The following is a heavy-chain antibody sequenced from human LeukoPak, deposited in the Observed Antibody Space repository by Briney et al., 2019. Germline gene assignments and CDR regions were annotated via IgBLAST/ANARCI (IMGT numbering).Heavy chain of an antibody. D-gene: IGHD3-22*01. V-gene: IGHV3-21*01. CDR2: ISSSSSYI. Sequence: GGSLRLSCAASGFTFSSYSMNWVRQAPGKGLEWVSSISSSSSYIYYADSVKGRFTISRDNAKNSLYLQMNSLRAEDTAVYYCARDPRYYDSSGLYYFDYWGQGTLVTVSS. J-gene: IGHJ4*02. CDR3: ARDPRYYDSSGLYYFDY. CDR1: GFTFSSYS.